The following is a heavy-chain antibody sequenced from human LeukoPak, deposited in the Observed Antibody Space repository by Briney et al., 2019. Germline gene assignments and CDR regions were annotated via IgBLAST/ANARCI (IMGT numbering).Heavy chain of an antibody. J-gene: IGHJ6*03. D-gene: IGHD2-2*01. CDR1: GYTLTELS. Sequence: ASVKVSCKVSGYTLTELSMHWVRQAPGKGLEWMGGFDPEDGETIYAQKFQGRVTMTEDTSTDTAYMELSSLRSEDTAVYYCASYYCSSTSCYGEDYYYYYMDVWGKGTTVTVSS. CDR3: ASYYCSSTSCYGEDYYYYYMDV. V-gene: IGHV1-24*01. CDR2: FDPEDGET.